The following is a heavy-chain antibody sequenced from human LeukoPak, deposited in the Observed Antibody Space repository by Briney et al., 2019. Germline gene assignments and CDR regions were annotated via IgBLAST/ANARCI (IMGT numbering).Heavy chain of an antibody. CDR3: ARERTSPGINDAFDI. D-gene: IGHD1-14*01. CDR1: GFTFDDYG. Sequence: GGSLRLSCAASGFTFDDYGMSWVRQAPGKGLEWVSGINWNGGSTGYADSVKGRFTISRDNAKNSLYLQMNSLRAEDTALYYCARERTSPGINDAFDIWGQGTMVTVSS. V-gene: IGHV3-20*04. J-gene: IGHJ3*02. CDR2: INWNGGST.